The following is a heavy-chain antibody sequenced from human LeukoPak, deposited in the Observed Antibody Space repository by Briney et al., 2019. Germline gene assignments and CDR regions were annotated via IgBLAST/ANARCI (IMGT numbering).Heavy chain of an antibody. V-gene: IGHV4-34*01. D-gene: IGHD3-9*01. CDR2: INHSGST. Sequence: SETLSLTCAVYGGSFSGYYWSWIRQPPGRGLEWIGEINHSGSTNYNPSLKSRVTISVDTSKNQFSLKLSSVTAADTAVYYCARGYYDILTGYFYLDYWGQGTLVTVSS. CDR3: ARGYYDILTGYFYLDY. CDR1: GGSFSGYY. J-gene: IGHJ4*02.